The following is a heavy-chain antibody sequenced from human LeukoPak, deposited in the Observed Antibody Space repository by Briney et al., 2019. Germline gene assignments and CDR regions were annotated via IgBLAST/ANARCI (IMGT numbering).Heavy chain of an antibody. Sequence: PSETLSLTCAVYGGSFSGYYWSWIRQPPGKGLEWIGEINHSGSTNYNPSLKGRVTISVDTSKNQFSLKLSSVTAADTAVYYCARGVYGSGSYPYYYYGMDVWGQGTTVTVSS. J-gene: IGHJ6*02. CDR2: INHSGST. CDR3: ARGVYGSGSYPYYYYGMDV. V-gene: IGHV4-34*01. CDR1: GGSFSGYY. D-gene: IGHD3-10*01.